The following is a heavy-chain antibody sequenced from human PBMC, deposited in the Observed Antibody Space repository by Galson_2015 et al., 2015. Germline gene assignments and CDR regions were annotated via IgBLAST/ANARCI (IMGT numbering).Heavy chain of an antibody. D-gene: IGHD1-14*01. CDR3: ARGDRVMDV. CDR2: ISYDGSNK. CDR1: GFTFSSYA. V-gene: IGHV3-30*01. J-gene: IGHJ6*03. Sequence: LRLSCAASGFTFSSYAMHWVRQAPGKGLEWVAVISYDGSNKYYADSVKGRFTIARDNSKNTLYLQMNSLRAEDTAVYYCARGDRVMDVWGKGTTVTVSS.